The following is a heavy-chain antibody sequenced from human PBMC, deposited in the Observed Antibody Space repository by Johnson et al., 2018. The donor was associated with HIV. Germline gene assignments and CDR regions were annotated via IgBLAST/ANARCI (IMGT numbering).Heavy chain of an antibody. J-gene: IGHJ3*02. CDR1: GFTFSSYS. D-gene: IGHD1-26*01. V-gene: IGHV3-30-3*01. CDR3: ARGLELYLDLGWDDAFDI. Sequence: QVQLVESGGGVVQPGRSLRLSCAASGFTFSSYSVHWVRQAPGKGLEWVAVISFDGYNKYYADSVKGRFTISRDSSEKKLYLQMNSLRPEDTAVYYCARGLELYLDLGWDDAFDIWGQGTMVTVSS. CDR2: ISFDGYNK.